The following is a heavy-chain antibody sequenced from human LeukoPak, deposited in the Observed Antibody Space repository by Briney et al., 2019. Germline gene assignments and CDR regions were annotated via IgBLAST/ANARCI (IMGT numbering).Heavy chain of an antibody. Sequence: SETLSLTCTVSGDSISSYYWTWIRQPPGKGLEWIGYIYYSGSTNYNPSLKSRVTISVDTSKNQFSLKLSSVTAADTAVYYCARGQGGNTYYYYYMDVWGKGTTVTVSS. CDR2: IYYSGST. CDR3: ARGQGGNTYYYYYMDV. J-gene: IGHJ6*03. CDR1: GDSISSYY. V-gene: IGHV4-59*01. D-gene: IGHD1-26*01.